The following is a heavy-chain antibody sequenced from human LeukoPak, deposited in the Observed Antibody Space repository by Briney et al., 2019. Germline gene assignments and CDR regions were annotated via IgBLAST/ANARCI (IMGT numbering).Heavy chain of an antibody. D-gene: IGHD3-22*01. CDR3: ERGLVVITYYFDY. V-gene: IGHV4-34*01. CDR1: GGSFSGYY. Sequence: SETLSLTCAVYGGSFSGYYWSWIRQPPGKGLEWIGEINHSGSTNYNPSLKSRVTISVDTSKNQFSLKLSSVTAADTAVYYCERGLVVITYYFDYWGQGTLVTVSS. J-gene: IGHJ4*02. CDR2: INHSGST.